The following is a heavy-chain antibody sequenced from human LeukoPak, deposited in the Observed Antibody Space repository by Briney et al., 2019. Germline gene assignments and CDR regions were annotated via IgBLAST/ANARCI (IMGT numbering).Heavy chain of an antibody. D-gene: IGHD3-9*01. CDR2: IYSGGST. J-gene: IGHJ4*02. V-gene: IGHV3-53*01. CDR1: GFTVSSNY. CDR3: AVTYYDILTGYYKFNYFDY. Sequence: GGSLRLSCAASGFTVSSNYMSWVRQAPGKGLEWVSVIYSGGSTYYADSVKGRFTISRDNSKNTLYLQMNSLRAEDTAVYYCAVTYYDILTGYYKFNYFDYWGQGTLVTVSS.